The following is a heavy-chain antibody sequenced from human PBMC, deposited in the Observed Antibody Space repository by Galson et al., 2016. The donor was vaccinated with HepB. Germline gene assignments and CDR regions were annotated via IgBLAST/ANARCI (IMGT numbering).Heavy chain of an antibody. Sequence: ATLSLTCTVSGGSVSSGIYYWSWIRQPPGKGLEWIGHIYYTGSTNYNSPLNSRVTISTDRSKNPFSLKQSSVTAADTALYYCARDRRYDFSSGNPRYGMDVWGQGATVIVSS. J-gene: IGHJ6*02. V-gene: IGHV4-61*01. CDR3: ARDRRYDFSSGNPRYGMDV. D-gene: IGHD3-3*01. CDR2: IYYTGST. CDR1: GGSVSSGIYY.